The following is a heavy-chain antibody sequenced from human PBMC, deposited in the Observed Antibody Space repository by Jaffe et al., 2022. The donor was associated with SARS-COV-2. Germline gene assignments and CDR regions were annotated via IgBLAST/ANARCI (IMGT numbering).Heavy chain of an antibody. D-gene: IGHD1-1*01. V-gene: IGHV4-39*01. Sequence: QLQLQESGPGLVKPSETLSLTCTVSGGSISSSSYYWGWIRQPPGKGLEWIGSIYYSGSTYYNPSLKSRVTISVDTSKNQFSLKLSSVTAADTAVYYCARHSGTMVNFDYWGQGTLVTVSS. CDR1: GGSISSSSYY. J-gene: IGHJ4*02. CDR2: IYYSGST. CDR3: ARHSGTMVNFDY.